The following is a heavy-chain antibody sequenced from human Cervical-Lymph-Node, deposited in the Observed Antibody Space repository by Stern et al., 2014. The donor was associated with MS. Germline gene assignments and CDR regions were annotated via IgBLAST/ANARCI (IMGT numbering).Heavy chain of an antibody. J-gene: IGHJ4*02. CDR1: GFSLSNSGMC. D-gene: IGHD3-16*01. Sequence: QVTLKESGPALVKPTQALTLTCTFSGFSLSNSGMCVSWIRQPPGKAPEWLALIDGKGEKYYPSSLKARLTISEDTSRNQVFLTLTNMGPVDTATYYCARIRYGYDYAFDYWGQGTLVTVSS. V-gene: IGHV2-70*01. CDR3: ARIRYGYDYAFDY. CDR2: IDGKGEK.